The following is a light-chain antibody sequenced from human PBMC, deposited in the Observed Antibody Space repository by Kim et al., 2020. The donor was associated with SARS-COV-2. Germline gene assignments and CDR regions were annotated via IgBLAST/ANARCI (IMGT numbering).Light chain of an antibody. CDR2: GKN. V-gene: IGLV3-19*01. CDR3: NSRDSSGNHHVV. J-gene: IGLJ2*01. CDR1: SLRSFY. Sequence: SSELTQDPAVSVALGQTVRITCPGDSLRSFYASWYQQKPGQAPVLVIYGKNNRPSGIPDRFSGFSSGNTASLTITGAQAEDEADYYCNSRDSSGNHHVVF.